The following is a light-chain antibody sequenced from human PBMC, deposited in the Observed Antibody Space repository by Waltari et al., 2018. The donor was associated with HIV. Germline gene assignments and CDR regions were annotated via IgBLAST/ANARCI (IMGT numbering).Light chain of an antibody. CDR3: QQSYSSDT. CDR2: AAS. CDR1: QTIRSY. J-gene: IGKJ2*01. V-gene: IGKV1-39*01. Sequence: DIQLTQSPSPLSPSVRTIFPLPRRASQTIRSYLNWYQQIPGKAPKLPIYAASSVHRGVPSRFSGSGSGTDFTLSISSLEPEDLATYYWQQSYSSDTFGQGTTLEIK.